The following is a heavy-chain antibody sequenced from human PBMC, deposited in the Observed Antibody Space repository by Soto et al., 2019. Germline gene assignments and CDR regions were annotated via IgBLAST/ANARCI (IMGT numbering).Heavy chain of an antibody. CDR2: ISGSGGRT. V-gene: IGHV3-23*01. Sequence: EVQLLESGGGLVQPGGSLRLSCAASGFTFSSYAMSWVRQAPGKGLEWVSAISGSGGRTYYADSVKGRFTISRDNSKNTLYLQMNSLRAEDTAVYYCANGAGYYDSSGWSKVKSAEYFQHWGQGTLVTVSS. D-gene: IGHD3-22*01. CDR3: ANGAGYYDSSGWSKVKSAEYFQH. CDR1: GFTFSSYA. J-gene: IGHJ1*01.